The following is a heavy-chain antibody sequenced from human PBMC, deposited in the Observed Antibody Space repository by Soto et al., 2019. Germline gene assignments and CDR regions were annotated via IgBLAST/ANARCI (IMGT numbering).Heavy chain of an antibody. J-gene: IGHJ6*02. CDR2: IYYRGNT. Sequence: SETLSLTCSVSGGSISSGYYYWSWIRQPPGKGMEWNGNIYYRGNTYYNPSLKSRLIISIDTSKNQFSLKVWSLAAEDTAVYYCASSWLNGMDVWGQGT. CDR3: ASSWLNGMDV. CDR1: GGSISSGYYY. D-gene: IGHD5-12*01. V-gene: IGHV4-30-4*01.